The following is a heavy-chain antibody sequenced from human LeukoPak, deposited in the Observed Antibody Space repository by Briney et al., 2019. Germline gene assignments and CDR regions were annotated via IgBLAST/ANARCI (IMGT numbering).Heavy chain of an antibody. CDR1: GVSISSYY. CDR2: IFYSGRT. V-gene: IGHV4-59*01. D-gene: IGHD5-18*01. Sequence: SETLSLTCTVSGVSISSYYWSWIRQPPGKGLEWIGYIFYSGRTSYNPSLKSRVTISLDTSKNQFSLMLSSVTAADTAFYYCARVGGGNTAMDLDYWGQGTLVTVSS. CDR3: ARVGGGNTAMDLDY. J-gene: IGHJ4*02.